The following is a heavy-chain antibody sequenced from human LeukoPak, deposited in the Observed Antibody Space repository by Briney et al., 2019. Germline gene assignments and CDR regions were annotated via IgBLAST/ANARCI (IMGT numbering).Heavy chain of an antibody. Sequence: GGSLRLSCAAYGFTFSSYSMNRDRQAPGKGLEWVSSISSSGSYIYSADSVKGRFTISRDNAKNSLYLQMNSLRAEDTAVYYCARDYGSFAYWGQGTLVTVSS. CDR1: GFTFSSYS. D-gene: IGHD4-17*01. J-gene: IGHJ4*02. V-gene: IGHV3-21*01. CDR3: ARDYGSFAY. CDR2: ISSSGSYI.